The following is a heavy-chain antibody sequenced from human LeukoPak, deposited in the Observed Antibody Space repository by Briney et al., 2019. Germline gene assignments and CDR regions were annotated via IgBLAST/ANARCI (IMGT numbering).Heavy chain of an antibody. Sequence: GGSLRLSCEVSGFTCSDYSMNWVRQAPGKGLEWVSYISSSGYTINYADSVKGRFTISRDNAKNSLYLQMNSLRAEDTAVYYCASLVPDLTTVTKGSFFDYWGQGTLVTVSS. D-gene: IGHD4-17*01. CDR2: ISSSGYTI. J-gene: IGHJ4*02. CDR1: GFTCSDYS. CDR3: ASLVPDLTTVTKGSFFDY. V-gene: IGHV3-48*01.